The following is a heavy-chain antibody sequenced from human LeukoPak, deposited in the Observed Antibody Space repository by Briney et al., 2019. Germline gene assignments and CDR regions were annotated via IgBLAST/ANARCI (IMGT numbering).Heavy chain of an antibody. V-gene: IGHV4-59*13. CDR3: ARGGSWSYFDY. CDR1: GGSISSYY. Sequence: SETLSRTCTVSGGSISSYYWSWIRQPPGKGLEWIGYIYYSGSTNYNPSLKSRVTISVDTSKNQFSLKLSSVTAADTAVYYCARGGSWSYFDYWGQGTLVTVSS. J-gene: IGHJ4*02. D-gene: IGHD2-15*01. CDR2: IYYSGST.